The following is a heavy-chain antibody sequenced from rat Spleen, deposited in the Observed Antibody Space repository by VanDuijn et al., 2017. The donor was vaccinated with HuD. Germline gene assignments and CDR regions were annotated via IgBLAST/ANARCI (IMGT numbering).Heavy chain of an antibody. CDR1: GFTFTDYY. CDR2: ISYDGGTT. CDR3: TSEPTRLYFDY. V-gene: IGHV5-20*01. J-gene: IGHJ2*01. D-gene: IGHD1-11*01. Sequence: EVQLVESGGGLVQPGRSLKLSCAASGFTFTDYYMAWVRQAPTKGLEWVASISYDGGTTYYRDSVKGRFTIFRDNAKSSLYLQMDSLRSEDTATYYCTSEPTRLYFDYWGQGVMVTVSS.